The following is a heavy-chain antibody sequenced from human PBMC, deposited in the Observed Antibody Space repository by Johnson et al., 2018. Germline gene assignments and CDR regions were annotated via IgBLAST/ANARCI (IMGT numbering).Heavy chain of an antibody. Sequence: VQLVESGAEVKKPGESXKISCKASGYNFITYCIAWVRQIPGKGLEWMGIIYPGDSDTSYSPSFQGQVTISADKSLPTAYLQWSSLKASDTAMYYCASPSFTIFGVARKQFEYWGQGTLVTVSS. CDR1: GYNFITYC. V-gene: IGHV5-51*01. CDR2: IYPGDSDT. D-gene: IGHD3-3*01. J-gene: IGHJ4*02. CDR3: ASPSFTIFGVARKQFEY.